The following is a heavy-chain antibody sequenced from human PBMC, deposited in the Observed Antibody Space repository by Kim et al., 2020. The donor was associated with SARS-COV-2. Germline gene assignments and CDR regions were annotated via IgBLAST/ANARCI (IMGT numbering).Heavy chain of an antibody. CDR1: GGSISSEDYY. J-gene: IGHJ3*02. V-gene: IGHV4-30-4*01. CDR2: TSHSGST. CDR3: ATAAGDAFDI. D-gene: IGHD6-13*01. Sequence: SETLSLTCTVSGGSISSEDYYWSWIRQPPGKGLEWIGYTSHSGSTYYNPSLKSRITISTDTSKNHFSLTLTSVTTADTAVYYCATAAGDAFDIWGQGTM.